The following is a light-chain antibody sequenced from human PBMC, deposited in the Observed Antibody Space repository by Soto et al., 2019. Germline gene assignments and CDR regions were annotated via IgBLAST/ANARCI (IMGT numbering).Light chain of an antibody. CDR2: STS. J-gene: IGLJ3*02. CDR1: TGAVTSGYY. CDR3: LLYYGGAWV. V-gene: IGLV7-43*01. Sequence: QAVVTQEPSLTVSPGGTVTLTCASSTGAVTSGYYPSWFQQKPGQAPGALIYSTSNKHSWTPARFSGSLLGGKAALTLSGVQPEDEAEYYCLLYYGGAWVFGGGTKLTVL.